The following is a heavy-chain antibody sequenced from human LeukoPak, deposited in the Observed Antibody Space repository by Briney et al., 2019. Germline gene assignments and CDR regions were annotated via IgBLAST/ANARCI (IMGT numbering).Heavy chain of an antibody. CDR2: ISAYNGNT. D-gene: IGHD5-12*01. CDR1: GYTFTSYG. CDR3: ARAFYSGYDWGFYYYMDV. Sequence: ASVKVSCKASGYTFTSYGISWVRQAPGQGLEWMGWISAYNGNTNYAQKLQGRVTMTTDTSTSTAYMELSSLRSEDTAVYYCARAFYSGYDWGFYYYMDVWGKGTTVTVSS. V-gene: IGHV1-18*01. J-gene: IGHJ6*03.